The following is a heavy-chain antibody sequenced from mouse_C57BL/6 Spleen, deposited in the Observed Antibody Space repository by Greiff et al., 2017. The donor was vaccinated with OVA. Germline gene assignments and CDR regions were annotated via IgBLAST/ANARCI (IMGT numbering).Heavy chain of an antibody. D-gene: IGHD3-2*02. Sequence: VQLKESGPGMVKPSQSLSLTCTVTGYSITSGYDWHWIRHFPGNKLEWMGYISYSGSTNYNPSLKSRISITHDTSKNHFFLKLNSVTTEDTATYYCARDSSGVFAYWGQGTLVTVSA. J-gene: IGHJ3*01. V-gene: IGHV3-1*01. CDR3: ARDSSGVFAY. CDR1: GYSITSGYD. CDR2: ISYSGST.